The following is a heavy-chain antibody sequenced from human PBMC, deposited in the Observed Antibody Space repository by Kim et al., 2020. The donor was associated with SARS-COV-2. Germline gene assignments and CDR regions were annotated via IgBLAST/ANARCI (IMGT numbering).Heavy chain of an antibody. CDR3: ASSGSGREIDY. V-gene: IGHV3-48*02. CDR2: R. Sequence: RNYADSVKGRFTIARDNAKNSLYLKMNSLRDEETAVYYCASSGSGREIDYWGQGTLVTVSS. D-gene: IGHD3-10*01. J-gene: IGHJ4*02.